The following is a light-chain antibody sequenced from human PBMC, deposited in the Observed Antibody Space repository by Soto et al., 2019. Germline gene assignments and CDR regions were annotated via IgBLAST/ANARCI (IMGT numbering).Light chain of an antibody. CDR3: QQSYTTPRT. J-gene: IGKJ1*01. CDR2: AAS. CDR1: QSISSY. V-gene: IGKV1-39*01. Sequence: DIQMTQSPSSLSASVGDRVTITCRASQSISSYLNWYQQKPGKAPNLLIYAASSLQSGVPSRFSGSGSGTDFTLTISRLQPEDFATYYCQQSYTTPRTFGQGTKLEIK.